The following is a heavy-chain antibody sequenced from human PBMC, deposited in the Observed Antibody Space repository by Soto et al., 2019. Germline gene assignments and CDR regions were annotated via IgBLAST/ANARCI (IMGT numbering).Heavy chain of an antibody. Sequence: ASVKVSCKASGYTFTGYYMHWVRQAPGQGLEWMGWINPNSGNTNYAQKFQERVTITRDMSTSTAYMELRSLRSDDTAVYYCARGDLPDYYYDSSGYYPLDYWGQGTLVTVSS. D-gene: IGHD3-22*01. V-gene: IGHV1-2*02. J-gene: IGHJ4*02. CDR3: ARGDLPDYYYDSSGYYPLDY. CDR2: INPNSGNT. CDR1: GYTFTGYY.